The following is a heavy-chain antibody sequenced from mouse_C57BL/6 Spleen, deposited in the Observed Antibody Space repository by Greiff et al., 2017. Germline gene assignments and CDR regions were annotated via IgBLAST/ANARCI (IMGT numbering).Heavy chain of an antibody. D-gene: IGHD1-1*01. CDR3: ARCAVATNFDY. J-gene: IGHJ2*01. V-gene: IGHV3-8*01. CDR2: ISYSGST. Sequence: EVQLVESGPGLAKPSPSLSLTCSVTGYSITSDYWNWIRKFPGNKLEYMGYISYSGSTYYNPSLKSRITITRDTSKNQYYLQLKSVTTEDTATYYCARCAVATNFDYWGQGTTLTVSS. CDR1: GYSITSDY.